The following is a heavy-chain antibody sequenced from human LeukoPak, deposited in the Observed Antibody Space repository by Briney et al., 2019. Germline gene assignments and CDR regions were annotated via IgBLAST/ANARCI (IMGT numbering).Heavy chain of an antibody. CDR1: GFTFSTYT. Sequence: PGGSLRLSCVASGFTFSTYTMNWVRQAPGKGLEWVSSIKRSGDNIYYADSMKGRFTISRDNSKNTLYLQMNSLRAEDTAVYYCAKEGGSYSYGYWGQGTLVTVSS. J-gene: IGHJ4*02. V-gene: IGHV3-23*01. D-gene: IGHD1-26*01. CDR3: AKEGGSYSYGY. CDR2: IKRSGDNI.